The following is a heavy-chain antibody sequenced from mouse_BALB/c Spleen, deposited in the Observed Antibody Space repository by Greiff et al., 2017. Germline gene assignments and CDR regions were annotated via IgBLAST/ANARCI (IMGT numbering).Heavy chain of an antibody. CDR2: IYPGDGDT. CDR3: ARDGDDYDPPYAMDY. V-gene: IGHV1-87*01. J-gene: IGHJ4*01. CDR1: GYTFTSYW. D-gene: IGHD2-4*01. Sequence: VKLQESGAELARPGASVKLSCKASGYTFTSYWMQWVKQRPGQGLEWIGAIYPGDGDTRYTQKFKGKATLTADKSSSTAYMQLSSLASEDSAVYYCARDGDDYDPPYAMDYWGQGTSVTVSS.